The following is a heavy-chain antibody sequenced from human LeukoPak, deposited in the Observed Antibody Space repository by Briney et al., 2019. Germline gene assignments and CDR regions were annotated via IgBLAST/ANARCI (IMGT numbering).Heavy chain of an antibody. V-gene: IGHV1-3*01. D-gene: IGHD3-10*01. CDR2: INAGNGNT. CDR3: ARRITMVRGVMGGWFDP. CDR1: VYTFTSYA. J-gene: IGHJ5*02. Sequence: ASVKVSCKASVYTFTSYAMHWVRQAPGQRLEWMGWINAGNGNTKYSQKFQGRVTITRDTSASTAYMELSSLRSEDTAVYYCARRITMVRGVMGGWFDPWGQGTLVTVSS.